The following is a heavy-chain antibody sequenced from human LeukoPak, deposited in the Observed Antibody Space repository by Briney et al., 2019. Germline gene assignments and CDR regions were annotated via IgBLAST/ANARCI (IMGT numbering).Heavy chain of an antibody. CDR2: INSDGSDK. CDR3: ADLGTSD. D-gene: IGHD1-7*01. J-gene: IGHJ4*02. CDR1: GFRFSSQW. V-gene: IGHV3-7*01. Sequence: TGGSLRLSCAVSGFRFSSQWMTWVRQAPGTGLEWVATINSDGSDKYHVDSVKGPFTISRDNAKNLVYLQMSILRAEDTAVYYCADLGTSDCGQGTLVTVSS.